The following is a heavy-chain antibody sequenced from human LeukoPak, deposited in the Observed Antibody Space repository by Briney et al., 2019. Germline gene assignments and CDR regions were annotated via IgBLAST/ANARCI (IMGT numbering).Heavy chain of an antibody. CDR3: VRDGGLLTDS. D-gene: IGHD3/OR15-3a*01. CDR1: GFPFSTYA. Sequence: GGSLRLSCAASGFPFSTYAMHWVRQPPGKGLVWISRISPDGNSRGYADSVKGRCIISRDSATNTLSLQMNSLTADDTAVYSCVRDGGLLTDSWGKGNLVTVSS. CDR2: ISPDGNSR. J-gene: IGHJ4*02. V-gene: IGHV3-74*01.